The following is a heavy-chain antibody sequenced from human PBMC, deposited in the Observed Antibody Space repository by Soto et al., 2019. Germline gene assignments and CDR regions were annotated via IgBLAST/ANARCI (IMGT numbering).Heavy chain of an antibody. Sequence: ASVKVSCKASGYTFTGYYMHWVRQAPGQGLEWMGWINPNSGGTNYAQKFQGRVTMTRDTSISTAYMELSRLRSDDTAVYYCARGRAARGYYYGMDVWGQGTTVTVSS. CDR2: INPNSGGT. D-gene: IGHD6-6*01. V-gene: IGHV1-2*02. CDR3: ARGRAARGYYYGMDV. J-gene: IGHJ6*02. CDR1: GYTFTGYY.